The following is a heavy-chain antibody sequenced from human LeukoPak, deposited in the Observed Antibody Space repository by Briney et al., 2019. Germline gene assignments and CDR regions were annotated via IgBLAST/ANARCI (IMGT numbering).Heavy chain of an antibody. J-gene: IGHJ3*02. V-gene: IGHV3-48*01. D-gene: IGHD6-19*01. Sequence: GGSLRLSCAASEFTFGSYSMNWVRQAPGKGLEWVSYISTSSSTIYYADSVKGRFTISRDNAKKSVHLQMNSLRAEDTAVYYCARGASVVAGSDNALDIWGQGTMVTVSS. CDR3: ARGASVVAGSDNALDI. CDR2: ISTSSSTI. CDR1: EFTFGSYS.